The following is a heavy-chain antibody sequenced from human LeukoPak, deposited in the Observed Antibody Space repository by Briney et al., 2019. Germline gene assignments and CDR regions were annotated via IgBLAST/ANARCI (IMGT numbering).Heavy chain of an antibody. CDR1: GYTFTSNK. CDR2: ITPTDGRR. D-gene: IGHD1-1*01. J-gene: IGHJ4*02. CDR3: ARDYNWSFDS. V-gene: IGHV1-46*01. Sequence: ASVKVSCKASGYTFTSNKMHWVRQAPGQGLEWMGIITPTDGRRTYAQRLQGRVTMTRDTSTNTVYMELSSLTSEDTAIYHCARDYNWSFDSWGQGTLVTVSS.